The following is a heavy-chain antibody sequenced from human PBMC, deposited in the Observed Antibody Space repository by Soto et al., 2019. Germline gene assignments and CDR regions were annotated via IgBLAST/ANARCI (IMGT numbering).Heavy chain of an antibody. CDR1: GYTFIGYY. CDR3: ARVGGGLASLGYYGMDV. D-gene: IGHD3-10*01. J-gene: IGHJ6*02. CDR2: INPNSGGT. Sequence: ASVKVSCKASGYTFIGYYIHWVRQAPGQGLEWMGWINPNSGGTNYAQRSQGWVTMTRDRSISTAYMELSRLKSDDTAVYYCARVGGGLASLGYYGMDVWGQGTTVTVSS. V-gene: IGHV1-2*04.